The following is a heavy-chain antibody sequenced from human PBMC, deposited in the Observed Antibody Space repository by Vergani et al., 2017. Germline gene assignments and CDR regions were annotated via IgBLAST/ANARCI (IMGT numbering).Heavy chain of an antibody. CDR2: INPNSGGT. Sequence: QVQLVQSGAEVKKPGASVKVSCKASGYTFTGYYMHWVRQAPGQGLGWMGWINPNSGGTNYAPKFQGRVTMTRDTSISTAYMELSRLRSDDTAVYYCARGYCSGGSCYSDWFDPWGQGTLVTVSS. V-gene: IGHV1-2*02. J-gene: IGHJ5*02. CDR3: ARGYCSGGSCYSDWFDP. D-gene: IGHD2-15*01. CDR1: GYTFTGYY.